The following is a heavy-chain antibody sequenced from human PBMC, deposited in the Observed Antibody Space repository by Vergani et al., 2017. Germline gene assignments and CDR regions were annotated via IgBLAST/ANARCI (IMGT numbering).Heavy chain of an antibody. V-gene: IGHV3-30*02. CDR1: GFTFSYYG. D-gene: IGHD5-24*01. CDR3: AKDGDPDGYTYPYFDY. Sequence: QVQLVESGGGVVQPGGSLRLSCAASGFTFSYYGMHWVRQAPGQGLEWVAFIRYDGSNKYYADSVKGRFTISRDNSKNTLYLQMNSLRAEDTAVYYCAKDGDPDGYTYPYFDYWGQGILVTVSS. CDR2: IRYDGSNK. J-gene: IGHJ4*02.